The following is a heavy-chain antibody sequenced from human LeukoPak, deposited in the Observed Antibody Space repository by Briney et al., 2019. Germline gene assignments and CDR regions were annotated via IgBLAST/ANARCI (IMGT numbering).Heavy chain of an antibody. Sequence: PGGSLRLSCAASGFTFSSYGMHWVRQAPGKGLEWVAVIWYDGSNKYYADSVKGRFTISRDNSKNTLYVQMNSLRAEDTAVYYCASGGVWGSYRDYWGQGTLVTVSS. J-gene: IGHJ4*02. CDR2: IWYDGSNK. V-gene: IGHV3-33*01. CDR1: GFTFSSYG. D-gene: IGHD3-16*02. CDR3: ASGGVWGSYRDY.